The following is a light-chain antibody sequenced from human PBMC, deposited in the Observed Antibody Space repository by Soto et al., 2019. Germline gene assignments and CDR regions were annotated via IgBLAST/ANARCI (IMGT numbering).Light chain of an antibody. J-gene: IGKJ1*01. V-gene: IGKV1-39*01. Sequence: DIQMTQSPSSLSASVGDTITITCRASQSVSQYLSWYQQRPGKAPTLLIYAASNLHSGVPSRFSGSGAGTGFTLTITSLQPEDFATYYCQQSYTAPGTFGQGTKLEV. CDR1: QSVSQY. CDR2: AAS. CDR3: QQSYTAPGT.